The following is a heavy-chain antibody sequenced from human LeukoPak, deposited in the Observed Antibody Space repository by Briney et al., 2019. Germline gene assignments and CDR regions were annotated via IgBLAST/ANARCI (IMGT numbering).Heavy chain of an antibody. Sequence: GGSLRLSCASCGFIFSHYYMSWIRQAPGKGLEWVSYISSSGSTIYYADSVKGRFTISRDNAKNSLYLQINSLRAEDTAVYYCARGDPENPIDYWGQGTLVTVSS. CDR3: ARGDPENPIDY. CDR1: GFIFSHYY. V-gene: IGHV3-11*01. J-gene: IGHJ4*02. CDR2: ISSSGSTI.